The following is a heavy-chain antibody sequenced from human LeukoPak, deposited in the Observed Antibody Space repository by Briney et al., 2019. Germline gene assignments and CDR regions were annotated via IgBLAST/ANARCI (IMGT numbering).Heavy chain of an antibody. CDR1: GFTVSSNY. Sequence: GGSLRLSCAASGFTVSSNYMSWVHQAPGKGLEWVSAISGSGGSTYYADSVKGRFTISRDNSKNTLYLQMNSLRAEDTAVYYCAKRRGLELTYYYYMDVWGKGTTVTVSS. J-gene: IGHJ6*03. CDR2: ISGSGGST. D-gene: IGHD1-7*01. CDR3: AKRRGLELTYYYYMDV. V-gene: IGHV3-23*01.